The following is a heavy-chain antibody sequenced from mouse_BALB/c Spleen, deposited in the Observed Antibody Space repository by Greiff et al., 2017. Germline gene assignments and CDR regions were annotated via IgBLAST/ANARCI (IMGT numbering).Heavy chain of an antibody. J-gene: IGHJ4*01. Sequence: EVQLQQSGPGLVKPSQSLSLTCTVTGYSITSDYAWNWIRQFPGNKLEWMGYISYSGSTSYNPSLKSRISITRDTSKNQFFLQLISVTTEDTATYYCARSGDYGSSYAYAMDYWGQGTSVTVSS. CDR3: ARSGDYGSSYAYAMDY. D-gene: IGHD1-1*01. V-gene: IGHV3-2*02. CDR1: GYSITSDYA. CDR2: ISYSGST.